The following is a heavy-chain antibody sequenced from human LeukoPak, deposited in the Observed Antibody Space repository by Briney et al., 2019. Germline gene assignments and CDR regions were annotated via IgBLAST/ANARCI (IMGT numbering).Heavy chain of an antibody. CDR2: INHSGST. CDR1: GGSFSGYY. Sequence: SETLSLTCAVYGGSFSGYYWSWIRQPPGKGLEWIGEINHSGSTNYNPSLESRVTISVDTSKNQFSLKLSSVTAADTAVYYCARGGGYYYYYGMDVWGQGTTVTVSS. J-gene: IGHJ6*02. D-gene: IGHD4-23*01. V-gene: IGHV4-34*01. CDR3: ARGGGYYYYYGMDV.